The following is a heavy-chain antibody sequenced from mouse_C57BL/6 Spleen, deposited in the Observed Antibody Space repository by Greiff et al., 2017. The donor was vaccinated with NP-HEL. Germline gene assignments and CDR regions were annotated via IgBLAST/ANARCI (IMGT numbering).Heavy chain of an antibody. CDR2: INPSTGGT. V-gene: IGHV1-42*01. CDR3: ASRGNYPYWYFDV. CDR1: GYSFTGYY. J-gene: IGHJ1*03. Sequence: VQLQQSGPELVKPGASVKISCKASGYSFTGYYMNWVKQSPEKSLEWIGEINPSTGGTTYNQKFKAKATLTVDKSSSTAYMQLKSLTSEDSAVYYCASRGNYPYWYFDVWGTGTTVTVSS. D-gene: IGHD2-1*01.